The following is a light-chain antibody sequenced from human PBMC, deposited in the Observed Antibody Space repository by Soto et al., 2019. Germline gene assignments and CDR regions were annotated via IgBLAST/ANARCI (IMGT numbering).Light chain of an antibody. CDR1: QSVSSNY. CDR3: QQYGSSPTT. CDR2: GAS. V-gene: IGKV3-20*01. Sequence: EIVLTQSPGTLSLSPGERATLSCRASQSVSSNYLAWYQQKPGQAPRLLIYGASSRATGIPDRFRGSGSGTVFILTISRLELEDFAVYSCQQYGSSPTTFGQGTKVEIK. J-gene: IGKJ1*01.